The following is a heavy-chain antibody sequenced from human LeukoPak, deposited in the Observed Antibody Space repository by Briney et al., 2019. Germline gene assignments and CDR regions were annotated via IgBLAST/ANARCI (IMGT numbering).Heavy chain of an antibody. CDR3: ARLPYSWGLDS. J-gene: IGHJ5*01. V-gene: IGHV3-48*03. CDR2: ISSSGSTI. D-gene: IGHD1-26*01. Sequence: GGSLRLSCAASGFTFSSYEMNWVRQAPGKGLEWVSYISSSGSTIYYADSVKGRFTISRDNAKNSLYLQMNSLRAEDTAVYYCARLPYSWGLDSWGQERGSPSPQ. CDR1: GFTFSSYE.